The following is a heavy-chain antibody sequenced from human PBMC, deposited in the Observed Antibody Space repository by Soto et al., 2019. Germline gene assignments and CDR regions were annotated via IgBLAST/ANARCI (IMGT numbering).Heavy chain of an antibody. CDR2: ISSGASTI. V-gene: IGHV3-48*03. CDR3: SRGADDAFDI. D-gene: IGHD1-26*01. J-gene: IGHJ3*02. CDR1: GFTFSSYE. Sequence: EVQLVESGGVLVQPGGSLSLSCAASGFTFSSYEMNWVRQAPGKGLEWVSYISSGASTIYYAESVKGRFTISRDNAKTSLYLQMNSLRADDTAVYYCSRGADDAFDIWGQGTMVTVSS.